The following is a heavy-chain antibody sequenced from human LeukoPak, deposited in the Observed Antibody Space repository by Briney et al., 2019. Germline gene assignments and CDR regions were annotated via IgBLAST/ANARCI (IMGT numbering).Heavy chain of an antibody. CDR2: IIPIFGTA. Sequence: SVKVSCKASGGTFSSYAISWVRQAPGQGLEWMGGIIPIFGTANYAQKFQGRVTITADESTSTAYMELSSLRSVDTAVYYCARPAGYYYDSSGYLDYWGQGTLVTVSS. J-gene: IGHJ4*02. CDR1: GGTFSSYA. V-gene: IGHV1-69*13. D-gene: IGHD3-22*01. CDR3: ARPAGYYYDSSGYLDY.